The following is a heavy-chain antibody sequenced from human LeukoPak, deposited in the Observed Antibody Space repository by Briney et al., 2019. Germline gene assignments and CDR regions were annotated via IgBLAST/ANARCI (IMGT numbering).Heavy chain of an antibody. D-gene: IGHD6-19*01. CDR2: IKPDGSEK. V-gene: IGHV3-7*01. CDR3: SRASSSVPNLLDY. CDR1: GFTFSDYW. J-gene: IGHJ4*02. Sequence: GGSLRLSCAASGFTFSDYWMTWVRQAPGKGLEWVANIKPDGSEKYYVDSVKGRFTISRDNAKNTLYLQMNSLRAEDTAVYYCSRASSSVPNLLDYWGQGTLVTVSS.